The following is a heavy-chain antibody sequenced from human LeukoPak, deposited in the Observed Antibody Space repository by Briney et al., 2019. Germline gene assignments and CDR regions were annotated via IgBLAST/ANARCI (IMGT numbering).Heavy chain of an antibody. CDR2: IVPIFDTP. CDR3: ASDIYGSQPSDY. CDR1: GGTFRDFA. Sequence: SVKVSCKASGGTFRDFAVSWVRQAPGQGLEWMGGIVPIFDTPNYAQRFEDRVTITTDEATNTAYMELTGLKSEDTAVYYCASDIYGSQPSDYWGQGTLVIVSS. J-gene: IGHJ4*02. V-gene: IGHV1-69*05. D-gene: IGHD3-10*01.